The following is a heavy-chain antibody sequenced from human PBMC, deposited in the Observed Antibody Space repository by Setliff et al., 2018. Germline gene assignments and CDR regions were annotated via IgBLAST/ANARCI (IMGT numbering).Heavy chain of an antibody. Sequence: SVKVSCKASGGTFSNYGVSWVRQAPGQGLEWMGGTIPLFGTTDYAQKFHGRVTIITDESTSTAYMELDSLRSEDTAVYYCARSPAVLGIVYLDPWGQGTLVTVSS. J-gene: IGHJ5*02. CDR3: ARSPAVLGIVYLDP. CDR2: TIPLFGTT. D-gene: IGHD2-15*01. CDR1: GGTFSNYG. V-gene: IGHV1-69*05.